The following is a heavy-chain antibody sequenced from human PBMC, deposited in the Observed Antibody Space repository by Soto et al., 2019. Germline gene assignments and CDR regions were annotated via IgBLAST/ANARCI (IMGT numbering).Heavy chain of an antibody. D-gene: IGHD3-10*01. CDR2: ISYDGSNK. J-gene: IGHJ3*02. CDR3: ARDPHYPNAFDI. CDR1: GFTFSSYA. V-gene: IGHV3-30-3*01. Sequence: QVQLVESGGGVVQPGRSLRLSCAASGFTFSSYAMHWVRQAPGKGLEWVAVISYDGSNKYYADSVKGRFTISRDNSKNTLNLQMNSLRAEDTAVYYCARDPHYPNAFDIWGQGTMVTVSS.